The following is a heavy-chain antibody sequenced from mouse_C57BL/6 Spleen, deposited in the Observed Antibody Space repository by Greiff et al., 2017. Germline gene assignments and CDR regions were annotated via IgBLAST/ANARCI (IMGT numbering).Heavy chain of an antibody. CDR1: GYTFTSYW. Sequence: QVQLQQPGAELVKPGASVKMSCKASGYTFTSYWITWVKQRPGQGLEWIGDIYPGSGSTNYNEKFKSKATLTVDTSSSTAYMQLSSLTSEDSAVYDCAREDYYGSTHWYFDVWGTGTTVTVSS. V-gene: IGHV1-55*01. D-gene: IGHD1-1*01. CDR3: AREDYYGSTHWYFDV. CDR2: IYPGSGST. J-gene: IGHJ1*03.